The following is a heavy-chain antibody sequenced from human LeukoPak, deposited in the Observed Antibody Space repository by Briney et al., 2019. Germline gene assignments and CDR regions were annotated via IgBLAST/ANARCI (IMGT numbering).Heavy chain of an antibody. V-gene: IGHV3-23*01. CDR2: ISGSSGVTT. CDR1: GFPFSSFA. J-gene: IGHJ4*02. CDR3: AKAVWGYCSSCFDY. Sequence: GGSLRLSCAASGFPFSSFAMSWFRQAPGKGLEWVSAISGSSGVTTYYADSVKGRFTISRDNSKNTLHLQMNSLRAEDTAVYYCAKAVWGYCSSCFDYWGQGTLVTVSS. D-gene: IGHD2-2*01.